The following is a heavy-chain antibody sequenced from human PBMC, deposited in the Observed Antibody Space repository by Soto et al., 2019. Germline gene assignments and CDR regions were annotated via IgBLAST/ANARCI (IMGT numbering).Heavy chain of an antibody. CDR2: IYYSGNT. D-gene: IGHD5-12*01. CDR1: GGSISSGGYY. V-gene: IGHV4-31*03. J-gene: IGHJ4*02. Sequence: QVQLQESGPGLVRPPQTLSLTCTVSGGSISSGGYYWSWIRQHPGKGLEWIGYIYYSGNTYYIPSRQCRVTISVDTSKTPFSLKLSSVTAADTAVYYCARGGGYNPAFDYWGQGTLVTVSS. CDR3: ARGGGYNPAFDY.